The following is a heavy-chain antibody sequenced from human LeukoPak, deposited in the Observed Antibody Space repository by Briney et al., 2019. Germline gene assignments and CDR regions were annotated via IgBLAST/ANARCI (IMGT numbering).Heavy chain of an antibody. CDR1: GGSFSGYY. Sequence: PSETLSLTCAVYGGSFSGYYWSWIRQPPGKGLEWIGEINHSGSTSYSPSLKSRVTISVDTSKNQFSLKLSSVTAAEMAVYYCARGLGIAAAGYFDYWGPGTLVTVSS. D-gene: IGHD6-13*01. CDR3: ARGLGIAAAGYFDY. CDR2: INHSGST. V-gene: IGHV4-34*01. J-gene: IGHJ4*02.